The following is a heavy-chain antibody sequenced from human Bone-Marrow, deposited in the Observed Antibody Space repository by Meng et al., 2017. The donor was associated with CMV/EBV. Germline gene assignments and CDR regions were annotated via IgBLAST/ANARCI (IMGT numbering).Heavy chain of an antibody. CDR2: IYYSGST. CDR3: AREIGLTGTFDY. V-gene: IGHV4-38-2*02. J-gene: IGHJ4*02. CDR1: GYSISSGYY. Sequence: SETLSLTCTVSGYSISSGYYWGWIRQPPGKGLEWIGSIYYSGSTYYNPSLKSRVTISVDTSKNQFSLKLSSVTAADTAVYYCAREIGLTGTFDYWGQGTLVTVSS. D-gene: IGHD1-20*01.